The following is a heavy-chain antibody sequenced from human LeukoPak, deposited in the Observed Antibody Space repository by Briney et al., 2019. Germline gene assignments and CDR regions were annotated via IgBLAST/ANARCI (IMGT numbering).Heavy chain of an antibody. CDR2: IIPIFGTA. Sequence: SVKVSCKASGGTFSSYAISWVRQAPGQGLEWMGGIIPIFGTANYAQKFQGRVTITADKSTSTAYMELSSLRSEDTAVYYCARVGIAAAGPFDYWGQGTLVTVSS. CDR3: ARVGIAAAGPFDY. D-gene: IGHD6-13*01. V-gene: IGHV1-69*06. J-gene: IGHJ4*02. CDR1: GGTFSSYA.